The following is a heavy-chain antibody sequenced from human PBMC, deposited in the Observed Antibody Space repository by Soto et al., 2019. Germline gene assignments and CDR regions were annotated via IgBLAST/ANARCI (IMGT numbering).Heavy chain of an antibody. Sequence: QVQLQQWGAGLLKPSETLSLTCAVHGGSFSGYYWSWIRQPPGKGLEWIGEINHSGSTNYNPSLKSRVTISVDTSKNQFSLKLSSVTAADTAVYYCARGGYDYIWGSYRSSYFDYWGQGTLVTVSS. V-gene: IGHV4-34*01. D-gene: IGHD3-16*02. CDR2: INHSGST. CDR3: ARGGYDYIWGSYRSSYFDY. CDR1: GGSFSGYY. J-gene: IGHJ4*02.